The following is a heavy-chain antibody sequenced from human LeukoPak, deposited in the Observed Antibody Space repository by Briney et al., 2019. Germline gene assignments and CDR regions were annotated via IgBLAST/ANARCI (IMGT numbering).Heavy chain of an antibody. Sequence: PSETLSLTCAVYGGSFSDYFWTWIRQPPGKGLEWIGGVHPGRRTKYNSALKSRVHISVDPSKNQFSLSLSSVTAADTAVYFCASSSYDLLTGLGLTHDFWGQGTLVTVSS. CDR3: ASSSYDLLTGLGLTHDF. V-gene: IGHV4-34*01. CDR1: GGSFSDYF. CDR2: VHPGRRT. J-gene: IGHJ4*02. D-gene: IGHD3-9*01.